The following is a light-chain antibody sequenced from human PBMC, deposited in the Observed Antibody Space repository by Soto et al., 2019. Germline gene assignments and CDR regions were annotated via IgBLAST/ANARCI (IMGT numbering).Light chain of an antibody. V-gene: IGKV1-5*01. CDR1: QSISSW. J-gene: IGKJ1*01. Sequence: DIQMTQSPSTLYASVGDRSTLTCRASQSISSWLAWYQQKPGKAPKLLIYDASSLESGVPPRFSGSGSGTEFTLTISSLQPDDFATYYCQQYNSYSWTFGQGTKVDIK. CDR2: DAS. CDR3: QQYNSYSWT.